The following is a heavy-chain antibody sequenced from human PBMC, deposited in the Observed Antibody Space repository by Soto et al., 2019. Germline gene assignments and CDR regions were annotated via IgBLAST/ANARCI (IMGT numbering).Heavy chain of an antibody. V-gene: IGHV3-9*01. Sequence: EVQLVESGGGLVQPGRSLRLSCAASGFTFDDYAMHWVRQASGKGLEWVSGISWNSGSIGYADSVKGRFTISRDNAKNSLYLQMNSLRSEDTALYYCAKDMGYDLSPLGYFDYWGQGTLVTVSS. D-gene: IGHD5-12*01. CDR2: ISWNSGSI. CDR3: AKDMGYDLSPLGYFDY. CDR1: GFTFDDYA. J-gene: IGHJ4*02.